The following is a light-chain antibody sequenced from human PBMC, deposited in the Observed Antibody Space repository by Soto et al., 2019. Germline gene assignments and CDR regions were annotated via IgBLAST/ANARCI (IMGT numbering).Light chain of an antibody. CDR2: PAS. CDR3: QQLNSYPRVT. Sequence: DIQLTQSPSFLSASVGDRVTITCRASQGISSYLAWYQQKPGKAPKLLIYPASTLQSGVPSRFSGSGSGTEFTLTISSLQPEDFATYYCQQLNSYPRVTFGPGTKVDIK. J-gene: IGKJ3*01. CDR1: QGISSY. V-gene: IGKV1-9*01.